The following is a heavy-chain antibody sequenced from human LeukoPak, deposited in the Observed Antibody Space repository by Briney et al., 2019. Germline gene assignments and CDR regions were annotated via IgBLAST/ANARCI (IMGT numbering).Heavy chain of an antibody. D-gene: IGHD3-16*02. CDR2: MYYGGST. CDR3: ARRLRSDRGDRRFDY. V-gene: IGHV4-34*01. Sequence: RPSETLSLTCAVYGGSFSGYYWSWIRQPPGKGLEWIGGMYYGGSTNFNPSLKSRVTISLDTSKNQFSLKLSSLTAADTAVYYCARRLRSDRGDRRFDYWGQGTLVTVSS. CDR1: GGSFSGYY. J-gene: IGHJ4*02.